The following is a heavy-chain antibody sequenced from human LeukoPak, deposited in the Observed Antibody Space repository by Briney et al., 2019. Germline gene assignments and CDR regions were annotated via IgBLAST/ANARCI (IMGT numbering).Heavy chain of an antibody. Sequence: PGGSLRLSCAASGFTFSSYAMSWVRQAPGKGLEWVSAISGSGGITYYADSVKGRFTISRDNSKNTLYLQMSSLRAEDTAVYYCAKGTMDGGQYYYDSSGGQGTLVTVSS. J-gene: IGHJ4*02. CDR2: ISGSGGIT. CDR1: GFTFSSYA. CDR3: AKGTMDGGQYYYDSS. D-gene: IGHD3-22*01. V-gene: IGHV3-23*01.